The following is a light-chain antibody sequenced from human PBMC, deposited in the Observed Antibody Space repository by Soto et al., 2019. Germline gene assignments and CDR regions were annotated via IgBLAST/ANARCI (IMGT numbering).Light chain of an antibody. J-gene: IGKJ2*01. CDR3: QQYYSYPHT. CDR2: AAS. CDR1: QGISSY. Sequence: AIRMTQSPSSFSASTGDRVTITCRASQGISSYLAWYQQKPGKAPKLLIYAASTLQSEVPSRFSGSGSGTDFTLTIGCLQSEDFATYYCQQYYSYPHTFGQGTKLEIK. V-gene: IGKV1-8*01.